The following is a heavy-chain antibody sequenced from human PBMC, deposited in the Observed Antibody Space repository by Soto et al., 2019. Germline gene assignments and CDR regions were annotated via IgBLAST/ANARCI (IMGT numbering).Heavy chain of an antibody. CDR2: IIPIFRIT. CDR3: VRVRVGSIPLNYDMDV. J-gene: IGHJ6*02. CDR1: GDTLSRHG. V-gene: IGHV1-69*01. D-gene: IGHD1-26*01. Sequence: QEPLVQSGPEVQKPGSSVKVSCKASGDTLSRHGISWVRQAPGQGLEWMGGIIPIFRITNYAQKFQGRLMITADESTRTAYMELSRLGSDDSAVYFCVRVRVGSIPLNYDMDVWGQGTTVTVS.